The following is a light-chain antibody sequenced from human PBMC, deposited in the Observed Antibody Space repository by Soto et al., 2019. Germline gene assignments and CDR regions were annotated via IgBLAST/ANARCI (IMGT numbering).Light chain of an antibody. V-gene: IGKV1-5*03. Sequence: DLQMTQSPSTLSASVGDRVTITCRASQSISSWVAWYQQKPGKAPKLMIYKASSLESGVPSRFSGRGSGTEFTLTISSLQPDDFATYYCQQYDSYLTFGGGTKVEIK. CDR1: QSISSW. CDR2: KAS. J-gene: IGKJ4*01. CDR3: QQYDSYLT.